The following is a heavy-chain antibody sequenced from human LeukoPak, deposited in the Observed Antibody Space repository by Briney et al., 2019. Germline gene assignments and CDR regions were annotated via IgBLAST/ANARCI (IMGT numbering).Heavy chain of an antibody. Sequence: ASVKVSCKASGYTFTSYDINWVRQATGQGLECMGWMNPNGGNTGYAQKFQCRVTITRNNSISTAYMELSSLRSEDKAVYYCATERCSSTSCYRGSWFDTWGQGTMVTVSS. J-gene: IGHJ5*02. CDR1: GYTFTSYD. CDR2: MNPNGGNT. D-gene: IGHD2-2*02. V-gene: IGHV1-8*01. CDR3: ATERCSSTSCYRGSWFDT.